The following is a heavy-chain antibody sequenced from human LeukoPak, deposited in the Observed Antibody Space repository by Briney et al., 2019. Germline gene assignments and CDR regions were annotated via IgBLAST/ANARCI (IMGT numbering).Heavy chain of an antibody. V-gene: IGHV3-30*18. J-gene: IGHJ4*02. Sequence: GGSLRLSCAASGFTFSRYGMHWVRQASGKGLECVALISYDGSNKYYADSVKGRFTISRDNSKNTLYLQMNSLGPEDTAVYYCAKGDPYGSGSYPVDYWGQGTLVTVSS. D-gene: IGHD3-10*01. CDR2: ISYDGSNK. CDR1: GFTFSRYG. CDR3: AKGDPYGSGSYPVDY.